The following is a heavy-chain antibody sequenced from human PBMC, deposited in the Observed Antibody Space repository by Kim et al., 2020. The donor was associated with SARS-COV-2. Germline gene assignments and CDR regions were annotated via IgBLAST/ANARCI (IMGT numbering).Heavy chain of an antibody. J-gene: IGHJ4*01. Sequence: GGSLRLSCAASGFTFSRYWMSWVRQAPGKGLEWVANIKQDGSEKDYVDSVKGRFTISRDNAGNSLFLQMNSLRAEDTAVYYCASHFASTSQRASFVYWG. CDR2: IKQDGSEK. CDR3: ASHFASTSQRASFVY. CDR1: GFTFSRYW. V-gene: IGHV3-7*01.